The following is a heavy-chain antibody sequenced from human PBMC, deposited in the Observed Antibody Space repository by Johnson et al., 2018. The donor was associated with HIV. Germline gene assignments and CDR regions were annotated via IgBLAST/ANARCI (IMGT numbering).Heavy chain of an antibody. V-gene: IGHV3-30*04. CDR1: GFTFSKYA. J-gene: IGHJ3*02. Sequence: QVQLVESGGGVVQPGRSLRLSCAASGFTFSKYAIHLVRQAPGKGLEWVALLSYDGSNKDYADSVKGRFTISRDNSKNTLYLQMNSLRAEETAVDYCAGDSTYSSSPLGAFDIWGQGTMVTVSS. D-gene: IGHD6-6*01. CDR3: AGDSTYSSSPLGAFDI. CDR2: LSYDGSNK.